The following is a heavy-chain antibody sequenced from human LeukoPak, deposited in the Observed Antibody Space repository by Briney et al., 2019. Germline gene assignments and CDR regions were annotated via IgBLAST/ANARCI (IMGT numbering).Heavy chain of an antibody. CDR3: ARGDRVGITTGHFDY. CDR2: IKQDGSEK. Sequence: SGGSLRLSCAASGFTFSDYWLTWVRQAPGKGLEWVANIKQDGSEKYYVDSVKGRFTISRDDVKGSLFLQMDSLGADDTAVYFCARGDRVGITTGHFDYWGQGALVTVFS. V-gene: IGHV3-7*03. D-gene: IGHD2-21*01. CDR1: GFTFSDYW. J-gene: IGHJ4*02.